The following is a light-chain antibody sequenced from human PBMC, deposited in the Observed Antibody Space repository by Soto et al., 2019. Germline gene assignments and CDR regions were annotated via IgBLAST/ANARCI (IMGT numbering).Light chain of an antibody. CDR2: EAS. CDR3: QQYITFPYA. Sequence: DIQMTQSPSTLSASVGDRVTITCRASQSTSTWLAWYQQRPGKTPKLLISEASKLESGVPSRFSGSGSGTEFTLTISSLQPDDFATYYCQQYITFPYAFGEGTKGEI. CDR1: QSTSTW. V-gene: IGKV1-5*03. J-gene: IGKJ1*01.